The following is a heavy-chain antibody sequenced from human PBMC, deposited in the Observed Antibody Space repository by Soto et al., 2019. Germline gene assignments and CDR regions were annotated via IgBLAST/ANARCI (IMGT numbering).Heavy chain of an antibody. CDR3: ARDGYCSGGSCYSVPVFDY. J-gene: IGHJ4*02. V-gene: IGHV3-33*01. Sequence: QVQLVESGGGVVQPGRSLRLSCAASGFTFSSYGMHWVRQAPGKGLEWVAVIWYDGSNKYYADSVKGRFTLSRDNSKNPLYLQMNSLRAEDTAVYYCARDGYCSGGSCYSVPVFDYWGQGTLVTVSS. CDR2: IWYDGSNK. CDR1: GFTFSSYG. D-gene: IGHD2-15*01.